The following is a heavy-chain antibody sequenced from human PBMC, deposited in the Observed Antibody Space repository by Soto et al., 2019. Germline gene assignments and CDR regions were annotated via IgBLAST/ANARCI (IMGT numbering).Heavy chain of an antibody. CDR1: GYIFTTHA. J-gene: IGHJ6*02. Sequence: ASVKVSCKASGYIFTTHAMIWVRQAPGQRPEWMGWINTGNGNTRYSPKFQGRVNITRDTSASTAYMELSSLKSEDTAVYYCARGEQLYHYYYGMDVWGQGTTVTVSS. V-gene: IGHV1-3*04. CDR3: ARGEQLYHYYYGMDV. D-gene: IGHD3-10*01. CDR2: INTGNGNT.